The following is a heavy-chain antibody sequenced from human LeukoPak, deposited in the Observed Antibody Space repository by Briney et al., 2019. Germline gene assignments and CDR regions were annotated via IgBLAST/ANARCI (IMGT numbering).Heavy chain of an antibody. V-gene: IGHV5-51*01. CDR1: GYNFTIYW. CDR2: IWPGDSDT. D-gene: IGHD1-26*01. Sequence: GESLKISCKGSGYNFTIYWIGWVRQMPGKGLEWMGIIWPGDSDTRYSPSFQGRVTISADKSISTVFLQWSSLKASDTAIYYCARGFSGSHRLFDYWGQGTLVTVSS. CDR3: ARGFSGSHRLFDY. J-gene: IGHJ4*02.